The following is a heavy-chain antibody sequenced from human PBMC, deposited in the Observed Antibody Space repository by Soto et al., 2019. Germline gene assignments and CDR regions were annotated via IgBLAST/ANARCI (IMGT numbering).Heavy chain of an antibody. Sequence: SETLSLTCTVSGGSFSGYYWSWIRQPPGKGLEWIGEINHSGSPSYNSSLKSRATITIDTSKKEFHLKVTSVTAADAGVYFCARGLRPDFWGQGILITVSS. D-gene: IGHD6-25*01. CDR3: ARGLRPDF. CDR2: INHSGSP. CDR1: GGSFSGYY. V-gene: IGHV4-34*01. J-gene: IGHJ4*02.